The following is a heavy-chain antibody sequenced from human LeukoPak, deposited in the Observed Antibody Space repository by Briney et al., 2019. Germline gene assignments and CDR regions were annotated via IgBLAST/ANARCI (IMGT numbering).Heavy chain of an antibody. D-gene: IGHD6-13*01. Sequence: GGSLRLSCAASGFTFSSFLMSWVRQAPGKGLEWVSGISGSGGSTHYADSVKGRITISRDNSKNTLYLQMNSLRAEDTAVYYCAKDSTTGYSSTWYYFDYWGQGTLVTVSS. CDR3: AKDSTTGYSSTWYYFDY. J-gene: IGHJ4*02. CDR1: GFTFSSFL. V-gene: IGHV3-23*01. CDR2: ISGSGGST.